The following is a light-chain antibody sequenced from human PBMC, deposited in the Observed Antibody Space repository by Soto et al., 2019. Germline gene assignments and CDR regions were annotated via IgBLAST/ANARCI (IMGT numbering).Light chain of an antibody. J-gene: IGLJ1*01. CDR1: SSDVGSYNL. CDR3: CSYAGSSTLYV. V-gene: IGLV2-23*02. CDR2: EVS. Sequence: QSALTQPASVSGSPGQSITISCTGTSSDVGSYNLVSWYQQHPGKAPKLMIYEVSKRPSGVSNRFSGSKSGNTASLTISGLQAEDEADYYCCSYAGSSTLYVFGPGTKVPVL.